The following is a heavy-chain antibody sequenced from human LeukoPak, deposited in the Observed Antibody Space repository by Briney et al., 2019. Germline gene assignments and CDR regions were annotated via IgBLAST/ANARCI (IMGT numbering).Heavy chain of an antibody. J-gene: IGHJ6*03. CDR3: ARAYSANIVVVPAAMSYYYYYYMDV. D-gene: IGHD2-2*01. V-gene: IGHV1-69*05. Sequence: SVKVSCKASGGTFSSYAISWVRQAPGQGLEWMGGIIPIFGTANYAQKFQGRVTITTDESTSTAYMELSSLRSEDTAVYYCARAYSANIVVVPAAMSYYYYYYMDVWGKGTTVTVSS. CDR2: IIPIFGTA. CDR1: GGTFSSYA.